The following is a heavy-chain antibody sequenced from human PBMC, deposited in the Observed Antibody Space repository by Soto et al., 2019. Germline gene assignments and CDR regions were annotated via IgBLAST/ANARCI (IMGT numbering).Heavy chain of an antibody. D-gene: IGHD3-16*02. V-gene: IGHV3-11*01. CDR2: ISSSGSTI. Sequence: PGGSLRLSCAASGFTFSDYYMSWIRQAPGKGLEWVSYISSSGSTIYYADSVKGRFTISRDNAKNSLYLQMNSLRAEDTAVYYCARSQAFGGVIVPFDYWGQGTLVTVSS. CDR3: ARSQAFGGVIVPFDY. CDR1: GFTFSDYY. J-gene: IGHJ4*02.